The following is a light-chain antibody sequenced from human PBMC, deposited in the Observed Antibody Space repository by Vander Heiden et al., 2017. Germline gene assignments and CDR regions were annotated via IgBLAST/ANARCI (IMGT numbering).Light chain of an antibody. CDR1: QSVRSN. J-gene: IGKJ4*01. CDR3: QQYNKWPPLS. CDR2: GAS. Sequence: EIVMTQSPATRSVSPGERATLSCRASQSVRSNLAWYQQKPGQAPRLLISGASTRATGIPARFRGSGSGTEFTLIISSPQPEDSAVYYCQQYNKWPPLSFGGGTKVEIK. V-gene: IGKV3-15*01.